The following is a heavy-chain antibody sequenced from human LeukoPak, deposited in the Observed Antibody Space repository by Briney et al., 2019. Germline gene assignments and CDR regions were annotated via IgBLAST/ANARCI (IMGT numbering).Heavy chain of an antibody. CDR2: ISADAVDT. CDR1: GFTFSNHA. D-gene: IGHD3-16*01. V-gene: IGHV3-23*01. CDR3: AKDRARGGATDFDY. J-gene: IGHJ4*02. Sequence: GGSQRLSCVASGFTFSNHAMTWVRQAPGKGLEWVSAISADAVDTFYAPSVKGRFTISRDNSKNTLYLQMNSLRAEDTAVYYCAKDRARGGATDFDYWGQGALVTVSS.